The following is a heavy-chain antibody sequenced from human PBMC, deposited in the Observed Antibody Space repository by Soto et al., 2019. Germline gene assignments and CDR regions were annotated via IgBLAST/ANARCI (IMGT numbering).Heavy chain of an antibody. V-gene: IGHV1-69*04. CDR1: GGTFSSYA. CDR3: AREGTPYSSSWYGY. CDR2: IIPILGIA. D-gene: IGHD6-13*01. Sequence: ASVKVSCKASGGTFSSYAISWVRQAPGQGLEWMGRIIPILGIANYAQKFQGRVTITADKSTSTAYMELSSLRSEDTAVYYCAREGTPYSSSWYGYWGQGTLVTVSS. J-gene: IGHJ4*02.